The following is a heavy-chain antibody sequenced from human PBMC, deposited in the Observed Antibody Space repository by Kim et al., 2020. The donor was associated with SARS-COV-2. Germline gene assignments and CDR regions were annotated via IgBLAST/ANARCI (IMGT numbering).Heavy chain of an antibody. CDR3: ARISTGPGYYGMDV. D-gene: IGHD1-1*01. CDR2: ISAYNGNT. CDR1: GYTFTSYG. J-gene: IGHJ6*02. Sequence: ASVKVSCKASGYTFTSYGISWVRQAPGQGLEWMGWISAYNGNTNYAQKLQGRVTMTTDTSTSTAYMELRSLRSDDTAVYYCARISTGPGYYGMDVWGQGTTVTVSS. V-gene: IGHV1-18*01.